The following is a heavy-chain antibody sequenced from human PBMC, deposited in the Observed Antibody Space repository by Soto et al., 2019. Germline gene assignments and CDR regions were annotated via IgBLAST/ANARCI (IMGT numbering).Heavy chain of an antibody. CDR1: GGSISSSSYY. CDR3: ARVLGEYCSGGSCYSDTGRYYYGMDV. CDR2: IYYSGST. J-gene: IGHJ6*02. V-gene: IGHV4-39*07. D-gene: IGHD2-15*01. Sequence: PSETLSLTCTVSGGSISSSSYYWGWIRQPPGKGLEWIGSIYYSGSTYYNPSLKSRVTISVDTSKNRFSLKLSSVTAADTAVYYCARVLGEYCSGGSCYSDTGRYYYGMDVWGQGTTVTVSS.